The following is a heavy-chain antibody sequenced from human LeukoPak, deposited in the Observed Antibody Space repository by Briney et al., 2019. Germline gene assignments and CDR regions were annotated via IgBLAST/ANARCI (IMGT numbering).Heavy chain of an antibody. J-gene: IGHJ3*02. Sequence: GGSLRLSCAASGFTFSSYSMNWVRQAPGKGLEWVSYISSSSSTIYYADSVKGRFTISRDNAKNSLYLQMNSLRAEDTAVYYCARESTYDYVWGSFNRNDAFDIWGQGTMVTVSS. CDR1: GFTFSSYS. CDR2: ISSSSSTI. V-gene: IGHV3-48*01. D-gene: IGHD3-16*01. CDR3: ARESTYDYVWGSFNRNDAFDI.